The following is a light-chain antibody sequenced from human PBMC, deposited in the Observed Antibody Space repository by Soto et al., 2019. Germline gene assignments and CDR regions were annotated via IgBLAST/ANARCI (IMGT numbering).Light chain of an antibody. J-gene: IGKJ3*01. CDR1: QSVSSNY. CDR2: GAS. CDR3: QQFGSSPLFT. Sequence: EIVLTQSPGTLSLSPGERATLSCRASQSVSSNYIAWYQQKPGQAPRLLIYGASSRATGIPDRFSGSGSGTDFILTISRLEPEDFAVYYCQQFGSSPLFTFGPGTKVHIK. V-gene: IGKV3-20*01.